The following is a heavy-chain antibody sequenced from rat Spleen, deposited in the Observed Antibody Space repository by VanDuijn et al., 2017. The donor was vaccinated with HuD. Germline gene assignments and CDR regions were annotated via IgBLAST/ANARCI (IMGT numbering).Heavy chain of an antibody. CDR1: GFTFSDYY. V-gene: IGHV5S10*01. CDR3: STPTPGIPFTY. CDR2: IIYDASRI. D-gene: IGHD1-4*01. J-gene: IGHJ3*01. Sequence: EVQLVESDGGLVQPGRSRKLSCVASGFTFSDYYMAWVRQSPQKGLEWVAMIIYDASRIYYRDSVKGRFTISRDNTKNTLYLQMDSLRSEDTATYYCSTPTPGIPFTYWGQGTLVTVSS.